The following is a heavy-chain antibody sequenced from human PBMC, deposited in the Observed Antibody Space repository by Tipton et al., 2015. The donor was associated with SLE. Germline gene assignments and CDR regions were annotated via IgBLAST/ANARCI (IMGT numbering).Heavy chain of an antibody. D-gene: IGHD3-10*01. Sequence: SLRLSCAASGFTFSSYWMTWVRQAPGKGLEWVASIKQDGSEKYYVDSVKGRFTISRGNSKNTLYLQMNSLRAEDTAVYHCASTQAAWFGPKWGQGTLVTVSS. J-gene: IGHJ4*02. CDR2: IKQDGSEK. CDR3: ASTQAAWFGPK. CDR1: GFTFSSYW. V-gene: IGHV3-7*01.